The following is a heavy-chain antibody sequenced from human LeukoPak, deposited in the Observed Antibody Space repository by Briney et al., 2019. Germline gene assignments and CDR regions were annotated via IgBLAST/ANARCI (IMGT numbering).Heavy chain of an antibody. J-gene: IGHJ4*02. D-gene: IGHD5-18*01. CDR1: GGTFSSYA. CDR2: IIPIFGTA. CDR3: ARESQDTAMGDYFDY. Sequence: SVKVSCKASGGTFSSYAISWVRQAPGQGLEWMGRIIPIFGTANYAQKFQGRVTITTDESTSTAYMELSSLRSEDTAAYYCARESQDTAMGDYFDYWGQGTLVTVSS. V-gene: IGHV1-69*05.